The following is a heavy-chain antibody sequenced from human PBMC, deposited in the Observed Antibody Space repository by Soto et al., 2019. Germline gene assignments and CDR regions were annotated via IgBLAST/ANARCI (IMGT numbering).Heavy chain of an antibody. CDR3: ARDQGYCSGGSCYPLYYYGMDV. J-gene: IGHJ6*02. D-gene: IGHD2-15*01. V-gene: IGHV1-69*06. Sequence: SVKVSCKASGGTFSSYAISWVRQAPGQGLEWMGGIIPTFGTANYAQKFQGRVTITADKSTSTAYMELSSLRSEDTAVYYCARDQGYCSGGSCYPLYYYGMDVWGQGTTVTVSS. CDR1: GGTFSSYA. CDR2: IIPTFGTA.